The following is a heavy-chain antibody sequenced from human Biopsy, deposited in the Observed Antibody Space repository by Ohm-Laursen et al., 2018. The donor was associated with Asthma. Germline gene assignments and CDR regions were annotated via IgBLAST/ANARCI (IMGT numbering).Heavy chain of an antibody. Sequence: SDTLSLTCAVYGGSFSGHYWTWIRQPPGKGLEWIGEIIHSGNTNYNRSLKSRVTMSVDTPKNQFSLKLTSVTVADTAVYYCARGGYCSGGDCYLRRPSYPVSYFDLWGRGTLVTVSS. V-gene: IGHV4-34*01. D-gene: IGHD2-15*01. J-gene: IGHJ2*01. CDR1: GGSFSGHY. CDR3: ARGGYCSGGDCYLRRPSYPVSYFDL. CDR2: IIHSGNT.